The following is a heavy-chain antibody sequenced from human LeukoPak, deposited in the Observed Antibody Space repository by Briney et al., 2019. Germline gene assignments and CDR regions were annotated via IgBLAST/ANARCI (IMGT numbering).Heavy chain of an antibody. V-gene: IGHV4-39*01. CDR1: GGSISSSSYY. D-gene: IGHD3-10*01. Sequence: SETLSLTCTVSGGSISSSSYYWGWIRQPPGKGLEWIGSIYYSGSTYYNPSLKSRVTISVDTSKNQFSLKLSSVTAAVTAVYYCARLSYYYGSGKDWGQGTLVTVSS. J-gene: IGHJ4*02. CDR3: ARLSYYYGSGKD. CDR2: IYYSGST.